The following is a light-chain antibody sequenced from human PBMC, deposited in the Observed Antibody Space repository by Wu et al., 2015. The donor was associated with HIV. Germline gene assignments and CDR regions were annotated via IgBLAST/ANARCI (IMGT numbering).Light chain of an antibody. Sequence: EIVLTQSPGTLSLSPGERATLSCRASQSITSDYLAWYQQKPGQAPRLLIYGVSNRATGIPGRFSGSGSGTDFTFTINRLEPEDFAVYYCQQYGSSRTFGQGTKVEIK. CDR3: QQYGSSRT. V-gene: IGKV3-20*01. CDR2: GVS. CDR1: QSITSDY. J-gene: IGKJ1*01.